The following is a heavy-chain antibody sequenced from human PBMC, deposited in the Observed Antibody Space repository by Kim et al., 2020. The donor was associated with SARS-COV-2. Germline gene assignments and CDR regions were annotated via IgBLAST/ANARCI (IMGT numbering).Heavy chain of an antibody. CDR3: AKHPYYYDSSGHLDY. D-gene: IGHD3-22*01. CDR1: GFTFSSYA. Sequence: GGSLRLSCAASGFTFSSYAMRWVRQAPGKGLEWVSAISGSGGSTYYADSVKGRFTISRDNSKNTLYLQMNSLRAEDTAVYYCAKHPYYYDSSGHLDYWGQGTLVTVSS. CDR2: ISGSGGST. J-gene: IGHJ4*02. V-gene: IGHV3-23*01.